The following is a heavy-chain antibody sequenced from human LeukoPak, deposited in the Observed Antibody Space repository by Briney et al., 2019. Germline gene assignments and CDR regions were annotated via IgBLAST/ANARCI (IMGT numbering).Heavy chain of an antibody. D-gene: IGHD3-22*01. CDR3: ARDRRYYDSSGYRYYFDY. J-gene: IGHJ4*02. CDR1: GGTFSSYA. V-gene: IGHV1-69*10. CDR2: IIPIFGIA. Sequence: SVKVSCKASGGTFSSYAISWVRQAPGQGLEWMGRIIPIFGIANYAQKFQGRVTITADKSTSTAYMELSSLRSKDTAVYYCARDRRYYDSSGYRYYFDYWGQGTLVTVSS.